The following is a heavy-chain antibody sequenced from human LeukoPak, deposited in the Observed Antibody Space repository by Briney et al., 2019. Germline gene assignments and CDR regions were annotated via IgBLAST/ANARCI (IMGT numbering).Heavy chain of an antibody. V-gene: IGHV1-69*13. D-gene: IGHD1-1*01. CDR1: GYTFTSYA. J-gene: IGHJ4*02. CDR2: IIPIFGIA. CDR3: ARTISRTTGTYFDY. Sequence: SVKVSCKASGYTFTSYAISWVRQAPGQGLEWMGRIIPIFGIANYAQKFQGRVTITADESTSTAYMELSSLRSEDTAVYYCARTISRTTGTYFDYWGQGTLVTVSS.